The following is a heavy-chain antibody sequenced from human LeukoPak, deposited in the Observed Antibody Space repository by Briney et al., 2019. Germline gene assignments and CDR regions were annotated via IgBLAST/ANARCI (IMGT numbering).Heavy chain of an antibody. CDR1: GFTFSSYG. D-gene: IGHD1-7*01. J-gene: IGHJ4*02. Sequence: GGSLRLSCAASGFTFSSYGMHWVRQAPGKGLEWVAVIGYDGSNKYYAESVKGRFTISRDNSKNTLYLQMNSLRAEDTAVYYCARGQNWSYALPSKKYYFDYWGQGTLVTVSS. CDR3: ARGQNWSYALPSKKYYFDY. V-gene: IGHV3-33*01. CDR2: IGYDGSNK.